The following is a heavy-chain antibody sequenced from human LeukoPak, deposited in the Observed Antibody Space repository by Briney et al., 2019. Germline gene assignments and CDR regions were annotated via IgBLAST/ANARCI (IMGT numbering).Heavy chain of an antibody. CDR1: GGSISSYY. J-gene: IGHJ4*02. CDR3: ARVSGYDWESFYDY. V-gene: IGHV4-59*01. CDR2: IYYSGST. D-gene: IGHD5-12*01. Sequence: SETLSLTCTVSGGSISSYYWSWIRQPPGKGPQWIGYIYYSGSTNYNPSLKSRVTISVDTSKNQFSLKLSSVTAADTAVYYCARVSGYDWESFYDYWGQGTLVTVSS.